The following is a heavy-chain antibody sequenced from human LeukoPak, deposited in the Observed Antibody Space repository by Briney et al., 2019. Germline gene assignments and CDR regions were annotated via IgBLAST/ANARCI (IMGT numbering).Heavy chain of an antibody. Sequence: PGGSLRLSCAASGFNFNNYAMNWVRQAPGKGLEWLSYISSSGSSIYSADSVKGRFTISRDNAKNSLYLQMNSLRAEDTAVYYCARGLVVAATPPYSYYGMDVWGKGTTVTVSS. CDR2: ISSSGSSI. CDR3: ARGLVVAATPPYSYYGMDV. J-gene: IGHJ6*04. V-gene: IGHV3-48*03. CDR1: GFNFNNYA. D-gene: IGHD2-15*01.